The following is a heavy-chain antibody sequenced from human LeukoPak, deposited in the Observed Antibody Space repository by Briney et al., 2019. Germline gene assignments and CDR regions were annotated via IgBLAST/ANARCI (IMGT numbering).Heavy chain of an antibody. V-gene: IGHV1-69*01. J-gene: IGHJ3*02. CDR2: IIPTFGTA. Sequence: GSSVKVSCKASGGTFSSNTISWVRQAPGQGLECMGGIIPTFGTANYVQKFQGRVTITADESTSTAYMELGSLRYEDTAVYYCARVWCSGGSCYSSRGAFDIWGQGTMVTVSS. CDR1: GGTFSSNT. D-gene: IGHD2-15*01. CDR3: ARVWCSGGSCYSSRGAFDI.